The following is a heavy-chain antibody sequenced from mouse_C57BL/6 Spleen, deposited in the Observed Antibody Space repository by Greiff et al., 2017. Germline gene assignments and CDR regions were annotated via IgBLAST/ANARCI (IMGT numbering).Heavy chain of an antibody. CDR1: GYTFTDYY. CDR2: INPNNGGT. CDR3: ASWAYWYFDV. V-gene: IGHV1-26*01. J-gene: IGHJ1*03. Sequence: VQLQQSGPELVKPGASVKISCKASGYTFTDYYMNWVKQSHGKSLEWIGDINPNNGGTSYNQKFKGKATLTVDKSSSTAYMELRSLTSEDSAVYYCASWAYWYFDVWGTGTTVTVSS. D-gene: IGHD4-1*01.